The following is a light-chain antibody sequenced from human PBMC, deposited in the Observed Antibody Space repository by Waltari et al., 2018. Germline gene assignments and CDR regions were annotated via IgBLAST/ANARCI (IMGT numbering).Light chain of an antibody. J-gene: IGKJ1*01. CDR1: QSVTRT. V-gene: IGKV3-20*01. CDR3: QHYLRLPAT. Sequence: EIVLTQSPGTLSLSPGERATLSCMASQSVTRTLAWYQQKPGQAPRLLIYGASNRATGIPDRFSGSVSGTDLSLTISRLEPEDFAVYYCQHYLRLPATFGQGTKVEIK. CDR2: GAS.